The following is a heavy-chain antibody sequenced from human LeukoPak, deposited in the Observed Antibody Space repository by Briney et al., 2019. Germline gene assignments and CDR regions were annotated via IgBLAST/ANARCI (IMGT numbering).Heavy chain of an antibody. CDR1: GVTFGDYS. V-gene: IGHV3-9*01. CDR2: VIWDSGSI. J-gene: IGHJ6*02. D-gene: IGHD6-19*01. CDR3: ANLIAVAGRFYTGRNYGIDV. Sequence: GRSLRLSCAASGVTFGDYSRQWVRQAPGKGREAVAGVIWDSGSIGYADSVKGRFTISRDNAKNSLYLQMTSLRAEDTALYYCANLIAVAGRFYTGRNYGIDVWGQGTTVTVSS.